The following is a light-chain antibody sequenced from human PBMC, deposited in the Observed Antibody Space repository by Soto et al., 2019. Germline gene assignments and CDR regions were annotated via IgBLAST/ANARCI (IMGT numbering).Light chain of an antibody. CDR2: LAS. CDR1: QSVTNNY. CDR3: QQYGSSPWT. V-gene: IGKV3-20*01. J-gene: IGKJ1*01. Sequence: EIVLTQSPGTLSLSPGERATLSCRASQSVTNNYLAWYQQKTGQTPRLIVYLASSRAPGIRDRFSGSGSGTHFTLTIRRVEPEDFAVYYCQQYGSSPWTFGQGTKVEIK.